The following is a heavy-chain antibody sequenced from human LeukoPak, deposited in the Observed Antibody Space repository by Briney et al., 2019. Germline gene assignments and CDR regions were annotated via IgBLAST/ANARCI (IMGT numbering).Heavy chain of an antibody. CDR3: ARGPGGCSGGSCYHDY. CDR1: GYTFSTYD. V-gene: IGHV1-18*01. J-gene: IGHJ4*02. Sequence: ASVKVSCKTSGYTFSTYDISWVRQAPGQGLEWMTWINTHTGNTNYAQKFQGRVTMTTDTSTSTAYMELRSLGSDDTAAYYCARGPGGCSGGSCYHDYWGQGTLVTVSS. CDR2: INTHTGNT. D-gene: IGHD2-15*01.